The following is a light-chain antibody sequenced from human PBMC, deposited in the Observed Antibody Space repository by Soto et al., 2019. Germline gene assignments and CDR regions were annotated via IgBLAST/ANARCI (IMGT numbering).Light chain of an antibody. V-gene: IGKV1-27*01. Sequence: IQLTQSPSSLSASVGDRVTITCRASQAISSYLDWYQQKPGQVPELLIYATSTLQAGAPSRFSGSGSGTDFTLTISSLQPEDVATYYCHKYNHAPTFGGGTKVEIK. J-gene: IGKJ4*01. CDR3: HKYNHAPT. CDR2: ATS. CDR1: QAISSY.